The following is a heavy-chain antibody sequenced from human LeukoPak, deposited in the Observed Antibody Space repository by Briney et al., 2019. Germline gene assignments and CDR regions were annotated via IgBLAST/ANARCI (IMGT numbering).Heavy chain of an antibody. Sequence: PGGSLRLSCTVSGFTFSNYWMSWVRQAPGKGLEWVSAISGSGGSTYYADSVKGRFTISRDNSKNTVYLQMNSLRAEDTAVYYCAKGSTYHDFWSGYFVYWGQGTLVTVSS. D-gene: IGHD3-3*01. V-gene: IGHV3-23*01. J-gene: IGHJ4*02. CDR2: ISGSGGST. CDR3: AKGSTYHDFWSGYFVY. CDR1: GFTFSNYW.